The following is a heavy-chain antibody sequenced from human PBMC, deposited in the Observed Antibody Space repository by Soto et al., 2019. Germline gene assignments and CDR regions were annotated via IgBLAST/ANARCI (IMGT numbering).Heavy chain of an antibody. J-gene: IGHJ4*02. D-gene: IGHD6-25*01. CDR3: ARRPPEQRSFDY. Sequence: EVQLLESGGGLVQPGGSLRLSCAASGFTFSSYAMHWVLQAPGKGLEWVSGIVGSGAGPDYADAVKGRFTISRDISRKTLFLQINGLRAEDTAIYYWARRPPEQRSFDYWGQGTQVTVSS. V-gene: IGHV3-23*01. CDR2: IVGSGAGP. CDR1: GFTFSSYA.